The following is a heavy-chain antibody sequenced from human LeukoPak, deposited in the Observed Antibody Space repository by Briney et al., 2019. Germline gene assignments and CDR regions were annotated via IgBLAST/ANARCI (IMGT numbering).Heavy chain of an antibody. D-gene: IGHD6-6*01. J-gene: IGHJ3*02. CDR1: GYTFTGYF. CDR3: ARDGAARPNAFDI. V-gene: IGHV1-2*02. CDR2: INPNSGGT. Sequence: ASVKVSCRASGYTFTGYFMHWVRRATGQGLEWMGWINPNSGGTNYAQKFQGRVTMTRDTSISTAYMELSSLRSEDTAVYYCARDGAARPNAFDIWGQGTMVTVSS.